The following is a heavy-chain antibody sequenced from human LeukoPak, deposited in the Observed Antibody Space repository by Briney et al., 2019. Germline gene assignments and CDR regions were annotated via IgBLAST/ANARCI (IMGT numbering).Heavy chain of an antibody. CDR2: ISAYNGNT. CDR3: ARDFGTVVTPGWFDP. J-gene: IGHJ5*02. V-gene: IGHV1-18*01. Sequence: ASVKASCKTSGYTFTSYGISWVRQDPGQRLEWMGWISAYNGNTNNAQKLQGRVTMTTDTSTSTAYMELRSLRSDDTAVYYCARDFGTVVTPGWFDPWGQGTLVTVSS. D-gene: IGHD4-23*01. CDR1: GYTFTSYG.